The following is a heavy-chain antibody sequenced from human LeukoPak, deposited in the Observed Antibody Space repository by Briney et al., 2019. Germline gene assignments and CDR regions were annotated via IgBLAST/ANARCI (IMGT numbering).Heavy chain of an antibody. J-gene: IGHJ6*03. V-gene: IGHV4-34*01. CDR3: ARGIAARHYYYYYMDV. Sequence: MPSETLCLTCAVYGGSFSGYYWSWIRQPPGKGLEWIGEINHSGSTNYNPSLKSRVTISVDTSKNQSSLKLSSVTAADTAVYYCARGIAARHYYYYYMDVWGKGTTVTVSS. D-gene: IGHD6-6*01. CDR1: GGSFSGYY. CDR2: INHSGST.